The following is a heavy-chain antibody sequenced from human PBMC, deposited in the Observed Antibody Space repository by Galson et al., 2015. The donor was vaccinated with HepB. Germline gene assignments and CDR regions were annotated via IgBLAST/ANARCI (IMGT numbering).Heavy chain of an antibody. CDR2: INPSGGST. CDR3: ARGGRYCSGGSCYMD. V-gene: IGHV1-46*04. D-gene: IGHD2-15*01. Sequence: SVKVSCKASGYTFTSYYMHWVRQAPGQGLEWMGIINPSGGSTSYAQKLQGRVTMTRDTSTSTVYMELSRLRSDDTAVYYCARGGRYCSGGSCYMDWGQGTLVTVSS. J-gene: IGHJ4*02. CDR1: GYTFTSYY.